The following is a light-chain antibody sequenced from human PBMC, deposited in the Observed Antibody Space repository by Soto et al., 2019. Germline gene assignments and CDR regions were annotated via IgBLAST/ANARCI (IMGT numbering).Light chain of an antibody. CDR3: CSYTHGNTF. J-gene: IGLJ1*01. CDR2: EVN. Sequence: QSVLTQPASVSGSPGQSITISCTGTTTDVGSYNLVSWYQQHPGKAPKAMIYEVNKRPSGVSNRFSGSKSGNTASLTISGLQAEDEADYYCCSYTHGNTFFGSGTKVTV. V-gene: IGLV2-23*02. CDR1: TTDVGSYNL.